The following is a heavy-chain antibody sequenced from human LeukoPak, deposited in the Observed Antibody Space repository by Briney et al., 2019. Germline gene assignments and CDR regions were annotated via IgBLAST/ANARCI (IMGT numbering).Heavy chain of an antibody. CDR1: GYTFTSYY. J-gene: IGHJ4*02. V-gene: IGHV1-46*01. D-gene: IGHD1-26*01. Sequence: ASVKVSCKASGYTFTSYYMHWVRQAPGQGLEWMGIINPSGGSTNYAQKFQGRVTITADKSTSTAYMELSSLRSEDTAVYYCARVPSGGGSYHPFDYWGQGTLVTVSS. CDR2: INPSGGST. CDR3: ARVPSGGGSYHPFDY.